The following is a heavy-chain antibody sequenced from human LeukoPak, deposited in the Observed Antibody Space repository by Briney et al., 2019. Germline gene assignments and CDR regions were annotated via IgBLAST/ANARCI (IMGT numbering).Heavy chain of an antibody. CDR3: ARGGPSGRPGIAFDY. CDR2: FHDSEGT. J-gene: IGHJ4*02. V-gene: IGHV4-59*01. Sequence: SETLSLTCTVSGGSISSFYLTWIRQPPGKGLEWIGHFHDSEGTKYNPSLKSRAAISEDTSKNQFSLMVNSVTAADTAVYYGARGGPSGRPGIAFDYWGQGTLVTVSS. CDR1: GGSISSFY. D-gene: IGHD1-26*01.